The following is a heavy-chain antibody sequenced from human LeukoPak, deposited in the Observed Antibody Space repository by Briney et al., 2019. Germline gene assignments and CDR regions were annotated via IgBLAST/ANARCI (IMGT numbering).Heavy chain of an antibody. CDR1: GGSFSGYY. CDR3: ARRRGRTFYFDY. D-gene: IGHD3-16*01. CDR2: INHSEST. V-gene: IGHV4-34*01. J-gene: IGHJ4*02. Sequence: PSETLSLTCAVYGGSFSGYYWSWIRQPPGKGLEWIGEINHSESTNYNPSLKSRVTISVDTSKNHFSLRLSSVTAADTAVYYCARRRGRTFYFDYWGQGTLVTVSS.